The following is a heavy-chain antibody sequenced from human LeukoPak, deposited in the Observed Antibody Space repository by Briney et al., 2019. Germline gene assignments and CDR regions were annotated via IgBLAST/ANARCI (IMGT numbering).Heavy chain of an antibody. V-gene: IGHV1-8*01. D-gene: IGHD4-23*01. CDR2: MNPNSGNT. J-gene: IGHJ4*02. CDR3: ARGPVVEGNPDYGGNYYFDY. CDR1: GYTFTSYD. Sequence: GASVKVSCKASGYTFTSYDINWVRQATGQGLEWMGWMNPNSGNTGYAQKFQGRVTMTRNTSISTAYMELSSLRSEDTAVYYCARGPVVEGNPDYGGNYYFDYWGQGTLVTVPS.